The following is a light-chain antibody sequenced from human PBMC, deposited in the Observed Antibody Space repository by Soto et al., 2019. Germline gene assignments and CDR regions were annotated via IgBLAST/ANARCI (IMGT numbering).Light chain of an antibody. Sequence: QSVLTQPASVSGSPGQSITISCTGTSSDVGGYNYVSWYQQHPGKAPKLMIYDVSNRPSGVSNRFSGSKSGNTASLTISGLQDEDDADYYCSSYTSSSTLAVFGTGTKLTVL. V-gene: IGLV2-14*01. CDR1: SSDVGGYNY. CDR2: DVS. CDR3: SSYTSSSTLAV. J-gene: IGLJ1*01.